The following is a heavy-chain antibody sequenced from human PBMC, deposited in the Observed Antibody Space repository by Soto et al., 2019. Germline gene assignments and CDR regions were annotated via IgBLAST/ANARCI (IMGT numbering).Heavy chain of an antibody. Sequence: SETLSLTCSVSGGSIRGYYWSWVRQPPGKGLELIGYIYYSGSTNYNPSLDSRATISVDTSKNQFSLKLSSVTAADTAVYYCARKPLRDFWSGQGGHFDYWGQGTLVNVSS. CDR1: GGSIRGYY. CDR3: ARKPLRDFWSGQGGHFDY. V-gene: IGHV4-59*08. D-gene: IGHD3-3*01. J-gene: IGHJ4*02. CDR2: IYYSGST.